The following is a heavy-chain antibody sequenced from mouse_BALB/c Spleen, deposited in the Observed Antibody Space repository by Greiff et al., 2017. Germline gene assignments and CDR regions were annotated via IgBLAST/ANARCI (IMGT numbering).Heavy chain of an antibody. J-gene: IGHJ4*01. D-gene: IGHD1-1*01. CDR3: ARSGKFIITTVVATVDY. V-gene: IGHV1-7*01. CDR2: INPSTGYT. CDR1: GYTFTSYW. Sequence: QVQLQQSGAELAKPGASVKMSCKASGYTFTSYWMHWVKQRPGQGLEWIGYINPSTGYTEYNQKFKDKATLTADKSSSTAYMQLSSLTSEDSAVYYCARSGKFIITTVVATVDYWGQGTSVTVSS.